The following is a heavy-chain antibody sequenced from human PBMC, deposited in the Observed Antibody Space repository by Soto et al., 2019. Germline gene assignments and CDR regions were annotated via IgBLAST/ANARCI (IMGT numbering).Heavy chain of an antibody. Sequence: SGPTLVNPTQTLTLTCTFSGFSLSTSGMRVSWIRQPRGKALEWLALIDWDDDKYYSTSLKTRLTISKDTSKNQVVLTMTNMDPVDTDTYYCARTERYRGYYYYGMDAWGQGTTVTVSS. D-gene: IGHD1-26*01. CDR1: GFSLSTSGMR. V-gene: IGHV2-70*01. CDR3: ARTERYRGYYYYGMDA. CDR2: IDWDDDK. J-gene: IGHJ6*02.